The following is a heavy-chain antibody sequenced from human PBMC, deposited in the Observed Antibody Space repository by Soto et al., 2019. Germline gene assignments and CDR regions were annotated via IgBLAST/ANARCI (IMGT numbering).Heavy chain of an antibody. V-gene: IGHV3-74*01. CDR3: AREGKTFYGMDV. CDR1: GFTFSSYW. Sequence: EVQLVESGGGLVQPGGSLRLSCAASGFTFSSYWMHWVRQVPGKGLVWVSRIKSDGSSTNYADSVKGRFTISRDNAKNTLYLQMNSLRAEDTAVYYCAREGKTFYGMDVGGQGTTVTVSS. D-gene: IGHD6-13*01. J-gene: IGHJ6*02. CDR2: IKSDGSST.